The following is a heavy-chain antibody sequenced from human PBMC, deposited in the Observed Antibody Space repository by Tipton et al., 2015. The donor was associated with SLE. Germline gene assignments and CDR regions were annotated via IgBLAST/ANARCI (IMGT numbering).Heavy chain of an antibody. CDR2: IYYRGNT. CDR3: ARTDSGGDLFVFDS. V-gene: IGHV4-59*11. CDR1: GVSISSHY. D-gene: IGHD2-21*01. Sequence: TLSLTCSVSGVSISSHYWSWFRQPPGKGLEWIGYIYYRGNTKYNPSLNSRVTISLDTSRTQFSLKLSSVTAADTAVYYCARTDSGGDLFVFDSWGQGTLVTVSS. J-gene: IGHJ4*02.